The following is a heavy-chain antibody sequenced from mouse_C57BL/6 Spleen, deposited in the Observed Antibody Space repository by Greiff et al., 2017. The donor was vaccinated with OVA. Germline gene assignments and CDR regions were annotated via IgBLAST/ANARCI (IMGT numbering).Heavy chain of an antibody. CDR3: ARPDYGSSYLFAY. CDR1: GFTFSDYG. CDR2: ISSGSSTI. D-gene: IGHD1-1*01. Sequence: DVKLQESGGGLVKPGGSLKLSCAASGFTFSDYGMHWVRQAPEKGLEWVAYISSGSSTIYYADTVKGRFTISRDNAKNTLFLQMTSLRSEDTAMYYCARPDYGSSYLFAYWGQGTLVTVSA. V-gene: IGHV5-17*01. J-gene: IGHJ3*01.